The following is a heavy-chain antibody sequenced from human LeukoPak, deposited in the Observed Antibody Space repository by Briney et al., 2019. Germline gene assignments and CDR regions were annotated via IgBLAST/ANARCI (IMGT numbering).Heavy chain of an antibody. CDR3: ATRPSGSDRFLPYFDY. CDR2: IYYRGST. CDR1: GGSVSRDSYY. V-gene: IGHV4-61*01. J-gene: IGHJ4*02. Sequence: PSETPSLTCTVSGGSVSRDSYYWSWIRQTPGKGLEWIGYIYYRGSTNYNPSLKSRFTISVDTSKNQVSLKLSSVTAADTAVYYCATRPSGSDRFLPYFDYWGQGALVIDSS. D-gene: IGHD1-1*01.